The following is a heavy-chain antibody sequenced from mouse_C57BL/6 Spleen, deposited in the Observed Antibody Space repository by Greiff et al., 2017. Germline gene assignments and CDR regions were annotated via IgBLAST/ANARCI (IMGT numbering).Heavy chain of an antibody. D-gene: IGHD1-1*01. CDR2: FYPGSGSI. CDR3: ARDDVPYYGLYYFDD. CDR1: GYTFTEYT. J-gene: IGHJ2*01. V-gene: IGHV1-62-2*01. Sequence: QVQLQQSGAELVKPGASVKLSCKASGYTFTEYTIHWVKQRSGQGLEWIGWFYPGSGSIKYNEKFKDKATLTADKSSSTAYMELSRLTSEDSAVYFCARDDVPYYGLYYFDDWGQGTTLTVSS.